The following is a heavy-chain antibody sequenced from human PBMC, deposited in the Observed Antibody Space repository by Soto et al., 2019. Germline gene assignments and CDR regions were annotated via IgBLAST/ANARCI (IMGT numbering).Heavy chain of an antibody. V-gene: IGHV3-30*18. CDR1: GFTFSSYG. CDR2: ISYDGSNK. Sequence: GSLRLSCAASGFTFSSYGMHWVRQAPGKGLEWVAVISYDGSNKYYADSVKGRLTISRDNSKNTLYLQMNSLRAEDTAVYYCAKDPRLLLWFGELSTAKMDVWGQGTTVTVSS. CDR3: AKDPRLLLWFGELSTAKMDV. J-gene: IGHJ6*02. D-gene: IGHD3-10*01.